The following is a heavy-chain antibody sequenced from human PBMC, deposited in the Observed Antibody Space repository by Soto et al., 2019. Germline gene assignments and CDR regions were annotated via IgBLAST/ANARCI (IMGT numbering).Heavy chain of an antibody. CDR1: GGSFSGYY. Sequence: SETLSLTCAVYGGSFSGYYWSWIRQPPGKGLEWIGEINHSGSTNYNPSLKSRVTISVDTSKNQFSLKLSSVTAADTAVYYCASIRGYSAYDARNFDYWGQGTLVTVSS. CDR3: ASIRGYSAYDARNFDY. CDR2: INHSGST. D-gene: IGHD5-12*01. J-gene: IGHJ4*02. V-gene: IGHV4-34*01.